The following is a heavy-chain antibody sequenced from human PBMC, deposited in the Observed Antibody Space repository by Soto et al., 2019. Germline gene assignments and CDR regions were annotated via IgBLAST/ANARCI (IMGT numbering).Heavy chain of an antibody. Sequence: GGSLRLSCAASGFTFSNYAMTWVRQAPWKGLEWVSGVTRGGSAYYADSVKGRFTISRDNSKNTVFLQMNSLRAEDTAIYYCARDLGGWPDYWGQGTLVTVSS. J-gene: IGHJ4*02. CDR3: ARDLGGWPDY. V-gene: IGHV3-23*01. D-gene: IGHD2-15*01. CDR2: VTRGGSA. CDR1: GFTFSNYA.